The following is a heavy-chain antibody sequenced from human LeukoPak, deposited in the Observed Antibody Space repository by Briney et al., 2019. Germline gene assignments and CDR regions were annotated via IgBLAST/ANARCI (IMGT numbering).Heavy chain of an antibody. D-gene: IGHD4-17*01. Sequence: GGSLRLSCAASGFTFSSYCMHWVRQAPGKGLEWVAVISYDGSNKYYADSVKGRFTISRDNSKNTLYLQMNSLRAEDTAVHYCAKDARDYGDYVFDYWGQGTLVTVSS. CDR3: AKDARDYGDYVFDY. CDR2: ISYDGSNK. J-gene: IGHJ4*02. CDR1: GFTFSSYC. V-gene: IGHV3-30*18.